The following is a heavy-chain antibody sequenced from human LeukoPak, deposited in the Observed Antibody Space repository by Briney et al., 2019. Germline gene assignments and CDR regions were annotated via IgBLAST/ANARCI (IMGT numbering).Heavy chain of an antibody. Sequence: SVKVSRKASGGTFSSYAISWVRQAPGQGLEWMGRIIPILGIANYAQKFQGRVTITADKSTSTAYMELSSLRSEDTAVYYCARESHAGTTDDYWGQGTLVTVSS. CDR3: ARESHAGTTDDY. CDR2: IIPILGIA. D-gene: IGHD1-1*01. CDR1: GGTFSSYA. V-gene: IGHV1-69*04. J-gene: IGHJ4*02.